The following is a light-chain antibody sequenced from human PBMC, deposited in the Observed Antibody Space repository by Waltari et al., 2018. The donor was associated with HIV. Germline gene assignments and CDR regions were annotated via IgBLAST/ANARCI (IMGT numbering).Light chain of an antibody. J-gene: IGLJ3*02. V-gene: IGLV1-47*01. CDR1: RSNIGSNY. CDR3: ASWDDNLGRGV. CDR2: RSA. Sequence: QSVLTQPPSASGTPGQGVSISCSGSRSNIGSNYVYWYQHLPGTTPKVVIYRSAHRPSGVPGRLPGSNAGTSASLAISGLRSEDEAHYYCASWDDNLGRGVFGGGTKLTVL.